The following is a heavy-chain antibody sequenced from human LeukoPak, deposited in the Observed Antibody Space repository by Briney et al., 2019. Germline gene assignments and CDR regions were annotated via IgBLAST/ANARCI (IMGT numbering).Heavy chain of an antibody. D-gene: IGHD5-18*01. J-gene: IGHJ4*02. V-gene: IGHV4-39*07. CDR3: ARGTSGSSSFD. CDR2: IYYSGST. Sequence: SETLSLTCTVSGDSISSSNYYWGWIRQPPGKGLEWIGSIYYSGSTYYTPSLRSRVTISVDTSKDQFSLKLTSVTAADTAVYYCARGTSGSSSFDWGQGTLVTVSS. CDR1: GDSISSSNYY.